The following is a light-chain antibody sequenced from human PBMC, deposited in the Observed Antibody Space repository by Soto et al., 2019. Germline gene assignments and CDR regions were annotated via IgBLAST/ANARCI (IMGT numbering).Light chain of an antibody. V-gene: IGKV4-1*01. CDR3: QQRSNWIT. CDR1: QRILYSSNNKNN. J-gene: IGKJ5*01. CDR2: WAS. Sequence: DIVMTQSPDSLAVSLGERATINCKSSQRILYSSNNKNNLAWFQQKPGQPPKLLIYWASTRESGVPDRFSGSGSGTDFTLTISSLEPEDFAVYYCQQRSNWITFGQGTRLEI.